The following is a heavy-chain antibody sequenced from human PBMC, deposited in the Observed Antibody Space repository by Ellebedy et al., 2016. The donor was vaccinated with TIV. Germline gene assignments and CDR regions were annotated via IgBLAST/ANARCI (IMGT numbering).Heavy chain of an antibody. CDR2: TSAYNGNT. V-gene: IGHV1-18*01. Sequence: ASVKVSXKASGYTFTSYGISWVRQAPGQGLEWMGWTSAYNGNTNYAQKLQGRVTMTTDTSTSTAYMELRSLRSEDTAVYYCARANYYDSSGYYKDAFHIWGQGTMVTVSS. CDR3: ARANYYDSSGYYKDAFHI. CDR1: GYTFTSYG. J-gene: IGHJ3*02. D-gene: IGHD3-22*01.